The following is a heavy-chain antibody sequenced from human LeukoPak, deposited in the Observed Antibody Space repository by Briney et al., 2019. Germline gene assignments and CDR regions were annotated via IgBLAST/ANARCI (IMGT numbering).Heavy chain of an antibody. CDR3: ARGTGYCSSTSCYQYYYGMDV. J-gene: IGHJ6*02. CDR2: IYYSGST. D-gene: IGHD2-2*01. Sequence: SETLSLTCTVSGGSISSGGYYWSWIRQHPGKGLEWIGYIYYSGSTYYNPSLKSRVTISVDTSKNQFSLKLSSVTAADTAVYYCARGTGYCSSTSCYQYYYGMDVWGQGTTVTVSS. CDR1: GGSISSGGYY. V-gene: IGHV4-31*03.